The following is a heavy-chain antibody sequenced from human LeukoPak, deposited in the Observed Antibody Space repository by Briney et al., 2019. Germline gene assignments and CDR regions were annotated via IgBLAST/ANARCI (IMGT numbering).Heavy chain of an antibody. Sequence: SETLSLTCTVSGDSISSNYWSWIRQPPGKGLEWIGEINHSGSTNYNPSLKSRVTISIDTSNNQFSLKLSSVTAADTALYYCAREGSFGSGTFIYYYYGMDVWGQGTTVTVSS. CDR1: GDSISSNY. V-gene: IGHV4-34*01. J-gene: IGHJ6*02. CDR2: INHSGST. D-gene: IGHD3-10*01. CDR3: AREGSFGSGTFIYYYYGMDV.